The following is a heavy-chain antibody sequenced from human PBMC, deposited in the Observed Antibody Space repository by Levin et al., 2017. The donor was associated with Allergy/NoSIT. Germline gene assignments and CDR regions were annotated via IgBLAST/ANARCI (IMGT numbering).Heavy chain of an antibody. D-gene: IGHD6-6*01. V-gene: IGHV5-51*01. Sequence: GESLKISCKGSGYSFTSYWIGWVRQMPGKGLEWMGIIYPGDSDTRYSPSFQGQVTISADKSISTAYLQWSSLKASDTAMYYCARRSSSSSPYVSYFDYWGQGTLVTVSS. CDR1: GYSFTSYW. J-gene: IGHJ4*02. CDR3: ARRSSSSSPYVSYFDY. CDR2: IYPGDSDT.